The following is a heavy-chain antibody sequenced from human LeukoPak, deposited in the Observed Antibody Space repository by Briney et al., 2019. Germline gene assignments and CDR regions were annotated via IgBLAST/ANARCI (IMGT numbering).Heavy chain of an antibody. CDR1: GYTFTGYY. D-gene: IGHD3-9*01. Sequence: ASVKVSCKASGYTFTGYYMHWVRQAPGQGLEWMGWINPNSGGTNYAQKFQGWVTMTRDTSISTAYMELSRLRSDDTAVYYCARDVNDILTGYSYNWFDPWCQGTLVTVSS. V-gene: IGHV1-2*04. CDR3: ARDVNDILTGYSYNWFDP. CDR2: INPNSGGT. J-gene: IGHJ5*02.